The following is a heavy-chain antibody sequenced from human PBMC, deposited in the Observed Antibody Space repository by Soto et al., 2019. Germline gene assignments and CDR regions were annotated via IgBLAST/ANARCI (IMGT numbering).Heavy chain of an antibody. D-gene: IGHD5-12*01. CDR3: ARDKDRLQLGGNYYSLLDV. V-gene: IGHV1-69*12. Sequence: QVQLEQSGAEVKTPGSSVKVACKASGGTFSTSAISWVRQAPGQGLEWMGGIIPIFRTPDYAQKFQGGVTVIEDESLSTVYMELSGLRSDDTAVYYCARDKDRLQLGGNYYSLLDVWGQGTTVTVSS. CDR2: IIPIFRTP. CDR1: GGTFSTSA. J-gene: IGHJ6*02.